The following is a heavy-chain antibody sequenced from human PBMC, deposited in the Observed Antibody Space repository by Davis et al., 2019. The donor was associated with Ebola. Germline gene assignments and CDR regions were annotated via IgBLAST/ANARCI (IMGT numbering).Heavy chain of an antibody. CDR3: ARGRDGYSYGSIAYSYYYYYYMDV. D-gene: IGHD5-18*01. V-gene: IGHV1-2*02. Sequence: ASVKVSCKASGYTFTGYYMHWVRQAPGQGLEWMGWINPNSGGTNYAQKFQGRVTMTRDTSISTAYMELSRLRSDDTAVYYCARGRDGYSYGSIAYSYYYYYYMDVWGKGTTVTVSS. J-gene: IGHJ6*03. CDR1: GYTFTGYY. CDR2: INPNSGGT.